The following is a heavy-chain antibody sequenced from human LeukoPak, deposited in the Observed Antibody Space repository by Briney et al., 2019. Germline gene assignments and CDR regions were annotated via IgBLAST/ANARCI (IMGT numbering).Heavy chain of an antibody. J-gene: IGHJ4*02. CDR3: ARQGYGDYVGY. D-gene: IGHD4-17*01. CDR1: GYIFTNYW. CDR2: THPGDSDT. V-gene: IGHV5-51*01. Sequence: GESLQISCKASGYIFTNYWIGWVRQMPGKGLEWVGITHPGDSDTRYSPSFQGQVTISADKSITTAYLQWSSLKASDTAMYYCARQGYGDYVGYWGQGTLVTVSS.